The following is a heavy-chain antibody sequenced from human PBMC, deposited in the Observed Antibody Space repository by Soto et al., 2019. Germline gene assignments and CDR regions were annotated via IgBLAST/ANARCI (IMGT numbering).Heavy chain of an antibody. CDR3: AKAQHDVFSYGMDV. J-gene: IGHJ6*02. Sequence: QVQLVESGGGVVQPGRSLRLSCAASRFTFGDYGMHWVRQAPGKGLEWVALISYDGTNKYYADSVMGRFTISRDNSKNTLYLEMNSLRAEATALYCCAKAQHDVFSYGMDVWGQGTTVTVSS. CDR1: RFTFGDYG. D-gene: IGHD3-9*01. V-gene: IGHV3-30*18. CDR2: ISYDGTNK.